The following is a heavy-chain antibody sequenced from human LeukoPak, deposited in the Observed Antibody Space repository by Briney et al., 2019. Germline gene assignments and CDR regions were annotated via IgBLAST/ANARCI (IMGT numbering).Heavy chain of an antibody. V-gene: IGHV3-9*01. Sequence: GGSLRLSCAASGFTFDDYAMHWVRQTPGKGLEWVSSISWNSDTIDYADSVKGRFTISRDNAKNSLYLQMKTLRAEDTALYYCVKDILGSSWSRFDSWGPGTLVTVSS. CDR2: ISWNSDTI. J-gene: IGHJ5*01. CDR3: VKDILGSSWSRFDS. CDR1: GFTFDDYA. D-gene: IGHD6-19*01.